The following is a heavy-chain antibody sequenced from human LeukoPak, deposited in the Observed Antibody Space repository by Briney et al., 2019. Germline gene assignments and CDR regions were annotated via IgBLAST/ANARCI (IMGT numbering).Heavy chain of an antibody. Sequence: PGGSLRLSCAASGFTFSSYGMHWVRQAPGKGLEWVAVIWYDGSNKYYADSVKGRFTISRDNSKNTLYLQMNSLRAEDTAVYYCARERRLRWEGDAFDIWGQGTMVTVSS. CDR1: GFTFSSYG. J-gene: IGHJ3*02. D-gene: IGHD1-26*01. CDR2: IWYDGSNK. CDR3: ARERRLRWEGDAFDI. V-gene: IGHV3-33*01.